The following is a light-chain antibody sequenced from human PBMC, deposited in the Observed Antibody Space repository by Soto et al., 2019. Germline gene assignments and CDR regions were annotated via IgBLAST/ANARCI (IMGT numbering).Light chain of an antibody. CDR1: SSDVGGYNY. CDR3: CSYTCFSTVV. V-gene: IGLV2-14*01. Sequence: QSALTQPASVSGSPGQSITISCTGTSSDVGGYNYVSWYQHHPGKAPKLILFGVSDRPSGVSLRFSGSKSGNTASLTISGLQAEDAAEYYCCSYTCFSTVVFGGGTKVTVL. J-gene: IGLJ2*01. CDR2: GVS.